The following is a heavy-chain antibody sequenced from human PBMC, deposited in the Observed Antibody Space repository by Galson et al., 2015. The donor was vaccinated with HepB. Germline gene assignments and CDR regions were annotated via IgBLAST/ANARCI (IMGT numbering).Heavy chain of an antibody. Sequence: PALVKPTQTLTLTCTFSGFSLSTSGMCVSWIRQPPGKALEWLARIDWDDDKYYSTSLKTRLTISKDTSKNQVVLTMTNMDPVDTATYYCAQSRGCEEAFDIWGQGTMVTVSS. CDR2: IDWDDDK. V-gene: IGHV2-70*11. CDR3: AQSRGCEEAFDI. D-gene: IGHD2-8*01. J-gene: IGHJ3*02. CDR1: GFSLSTSGMC.